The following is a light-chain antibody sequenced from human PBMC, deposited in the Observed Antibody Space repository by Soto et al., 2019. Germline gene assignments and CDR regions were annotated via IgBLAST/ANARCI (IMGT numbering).Light chain of an antibody. CDR2: DAS. V-gene: IGKV1-5*01. CDR3: QQYNSYSSLFT. Sequence: DIQMTQSPSTLSASVGDRVTITCRASQSISSWLAWYQQKPGKAPKLLIYDASSLESGVPSRFSGSGSGTEFSLSISSLQHDDFATYYCQQYNSYSSLFTFGPGTKVDIK. J-gene: IGKJ3*01. CDR1: QSISSW.